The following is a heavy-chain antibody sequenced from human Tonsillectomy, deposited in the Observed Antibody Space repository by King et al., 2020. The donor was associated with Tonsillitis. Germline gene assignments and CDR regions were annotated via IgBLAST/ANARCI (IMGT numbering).Heavy chain of an antibody. Sequence: DVQLVESGGGLVKPGGSLRLSCAASGFTFSSYSMNWVRQAPGKGLEWVSSISSSSGYIYYADSVKGRFTISRDNAKNSLYLQMNSLRADDTAVYYCASSPSSNWPRLLDDWGQGTLAT. CDR3: ASSPSSNWPRLLDD. V-gene: IGHV3-21*01. D-gene: IGHD4-11*01. CDR1: GFTFSSYS. CDR2: ISSSSGYI. J-gene: IGHJ4*02.